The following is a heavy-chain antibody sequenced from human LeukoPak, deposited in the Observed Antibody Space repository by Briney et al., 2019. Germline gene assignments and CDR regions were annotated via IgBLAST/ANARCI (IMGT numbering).Heavy chain of an antibody. D-gene: IGHD3-22*01. V-gene: IGHV4-30-4*01. J-gene: IGHJ4*02. Sequence: PSETLSPTCTVSGGSISSGDYYWSWIRQPPGKGLEWIGYIYYSGSTYYNPSLKSRVTISVDTSKNQFSLKLSSVTAADTAVYYCARGSQYYYDSSGYYSHDYWGQGTLVTVSS. CDR1: GGSISSGDYY. CDR2: IYYSGST. CDR3: ARGSQYYYDSSGYYSHDY.